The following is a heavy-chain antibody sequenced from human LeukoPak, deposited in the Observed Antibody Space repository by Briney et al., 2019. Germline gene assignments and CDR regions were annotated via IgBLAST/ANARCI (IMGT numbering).Heavy chain of an antibody. J-gene: IGHJ5*02. CDR3: ARDPYCSGGSCNFPNWFDP. D-gene: IGHD2-15*01. CDR2: INSDGSST. CDR1: GFTFSSYW. V-gene: IGHV3-74*01. Sequence: GGSLRLSCAASGFTFSSYWMHWVRQAPGKGLVWVSRINSDGSSTSYADSVKGRFTISRDNAKNTLYLQMNSLRAEDTAVYYCARDPYCSGGSCNFPNWFDPWGQGTLVTVSS.